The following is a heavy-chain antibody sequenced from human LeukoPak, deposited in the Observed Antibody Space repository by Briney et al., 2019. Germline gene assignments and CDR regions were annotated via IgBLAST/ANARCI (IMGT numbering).Heavy chain of an antibody. CDR3: ARDQVRRTTTAGYSSGWYFY. V-gene: IGHV1-18*01. Sequence: GASVKVSCKASGYTFTSYGISWVRQAPGQGLEWMGWISAYNGNTNYAQKLQGRVTMTTDTSTSTAYMELRSLRSDDTAVYYCARDQVRRTTTAGYSSGWYFYWGQGTLVTVSS. CDR2: ISAYNGNT. CDR1: GYTFTSYG. D-gene: IGHD6-19*01. J-gene: IGHJ4*02.